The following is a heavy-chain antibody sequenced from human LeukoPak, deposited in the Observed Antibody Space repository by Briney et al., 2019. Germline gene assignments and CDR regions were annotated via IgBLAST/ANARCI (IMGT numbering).Heavy chain of an antibody. Sequence: GGSLRLSCAASGFTFSSYAMSWVRQAPGKGLEWVSAISGSGGSTYYADSVKGRYTISRDNSKNTLYLQMNSLRAEDTAVYYCAKNGGFSYADPYYFDYWGQGTLVTVSS. CDR1: GFTFSSYA. V-gene: IGHV3-23*01. CDR2: ISGSGGST. J-gene: IGHJ4*02. CDR3: AKNGGFSYADPYYFDY. D-gene: IGHD4-23*01.